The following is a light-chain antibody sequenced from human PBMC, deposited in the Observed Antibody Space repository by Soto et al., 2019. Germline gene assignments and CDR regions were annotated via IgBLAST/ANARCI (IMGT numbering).Light chain of an antibody. CDR2: GAS. V-gene: IGKV3-20*01. CDR1: QSVSSTY. CDR3: QQYGSSPYN. Sequence: EIVLTQSPGTLSLSPGERATLSCRASQSVSSTYLAWYQHKPGQAPRLLIYGASSRATGIPDRFSGSGSGTDFTLTINRLEPEDFAVYYCQQYGSSPYNFGQGTKVDIK. J-gene: IGKJ2*01.